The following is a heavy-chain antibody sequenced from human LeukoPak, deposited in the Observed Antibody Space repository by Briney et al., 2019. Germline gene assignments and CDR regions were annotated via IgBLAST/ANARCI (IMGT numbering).Heavy chain of an antibody. CDR3: AKVGSGWPGYYFDY. CDR1: GFTFSSYE. D-gene: IGHD6-19*01. CDR2: INYSGNTI. Sequence: GGSLRLSCVASGFTFSSYEMNWVRQAPGKGLEWVSYINYSGNTIYYADSVKGRFTISRDNAKNSLYLQMNSLIAEDTAVYYCAKVGSGWPGYYFDYWGQGTLVTVSS. V-gene: IGHV3-48*03. J-gene: IGHJ4*02.